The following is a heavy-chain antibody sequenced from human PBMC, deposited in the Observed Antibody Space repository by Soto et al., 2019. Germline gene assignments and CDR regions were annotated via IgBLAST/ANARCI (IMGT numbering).Heavy chain of an antibody. CDR2: IWYDGSNK. CDR3: ARELWKYCSGGSCYSFDY. Sequence: GVSLRLSFAASGFTFSSYCMHWVRQAPGKGLEWVAVIWYDGSNKYYADSVKGRFTISRDNSKNTLYLQMNSLRAEDTAVYYCARELWKYCSGGSCYSFDYWGQGTLVTVSS. J-gene: IGHJ4*02. CDR1: GFTFSSYC. D-gene: IGHD2-15*01. V-gene: IGHV3-33*01.